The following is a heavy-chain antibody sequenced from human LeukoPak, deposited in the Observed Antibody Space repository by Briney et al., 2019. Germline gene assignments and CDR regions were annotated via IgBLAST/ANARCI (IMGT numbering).Heavy chain of an antibody. CDR2: INPNSGGT. D-gene: IGHD1-26*01. CDR3: ARETTSRVGAGFYFDY. Sequence: ASVKVSCKASGYTFTGYYMHWVRQAPGQGLEWMGWINPNSGGTNYAQKFQGRVTMTRDTSISTAYMELSRLRSDDTAVYYCARETTSRVGAGFYFDYWGQGTLVTVSS. J-gene: IGHJ4*02. CDR1: GYTFTGYY. V-gene: IGHV1-2*02.